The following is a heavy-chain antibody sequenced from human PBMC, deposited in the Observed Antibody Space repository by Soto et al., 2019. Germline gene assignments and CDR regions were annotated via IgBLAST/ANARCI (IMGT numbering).Heavy chain of an antibody. J-gene: IGHJ6*01. CDR2: IRSRPDGGTT. CDR3: TTDYKLPGWVYYHALVV. CDR1: GFDFNNAW. V-gene: IGHV3-15*01. D-gene: IGHD1-1*01. Sequence: GGSLRLSCVASGFDFNNAWLSWLRQAPGKGLEWVGRIRSRPDGGTTDYAAPVKGSFTISRDDSKTTLYLRMNILKPEHTVIYYLTTDYKLPGWVYYHALVVWRKGTTVTVSS.